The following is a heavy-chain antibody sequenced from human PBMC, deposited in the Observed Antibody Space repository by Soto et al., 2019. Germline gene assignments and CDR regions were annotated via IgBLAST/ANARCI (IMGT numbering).Heavy chain of an antibody. CDR2: MNPNSGNT. CDR3: AREGTIRGDDY. D-gene: IGHD2-2*02. J-gene: IGHJ4*02. CDR1: GYTFTSYD. Sequence: QVQLVQSGAEVKKPGASVRVSCKASGYTFTSYDINWVRQATGQGLEWMGWMNPNSGNTGYAKKFQGRVTMTRNTSISRAYMELSSVRSEATAVYYWAREGTIRGDDYWGQGTLVTVSS. V-gene: IGHV1-8*01.